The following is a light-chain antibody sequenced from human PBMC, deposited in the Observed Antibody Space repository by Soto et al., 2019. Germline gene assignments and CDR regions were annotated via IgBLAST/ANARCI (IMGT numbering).Light chain of an antibody. CDR2: DAS. CDR1: HDITSF. CDR3: QHCDYRPI. Sequence: DIQMTQSPSSLSASVGDRVTITCQASHDITSFLNWYQHKPGRAPKLLIYDASILEAGVPTRFSGSGSGTHFTFTISSLQPEDVATYYCQHCDYRPIFGPGTTVDFK. J-gene: IGKJ3*01. V-gene: IGKV1-33*01.